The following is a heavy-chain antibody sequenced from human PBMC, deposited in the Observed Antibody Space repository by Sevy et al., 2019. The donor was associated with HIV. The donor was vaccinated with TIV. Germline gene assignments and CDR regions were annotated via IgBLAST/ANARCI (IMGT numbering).Heavy chain of an antibody. CDR2: ISGSGGSGDKT. CDR1: GFTFSNYA. CDR3: ASPMATAGMGVGY. Sequence: GGSLRLSCAASGFTFSNYAMNWVRQAPGKGLEWVSGISGSGGSGDKTNYADSVKGRFTTSRDNSKNTLYLQMNSLRVEDTAVYYCASPMATAGMGVGYWGQGTLVTVSS. D-gene: IGHD6-13*01. J-gene: IGHJ4*02. V-gene: IGHV3-23*01.